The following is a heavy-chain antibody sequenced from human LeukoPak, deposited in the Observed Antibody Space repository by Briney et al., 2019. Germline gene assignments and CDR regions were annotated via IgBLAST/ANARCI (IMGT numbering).Heavy chain of an antibody. V-gene: IGHV4-34*01. D-gene: IGHD4-17*01. CDR2: INHSGST. CDR3: ARATTVTTPADY. J-gene: IGHJ4*02. CDR1: GGSFSGYY. Sequence: SETLSLTCAVYGGSFSGYYWSWIRQPPGKGLEWIGEINHSGSTNYNPSLKSRVTISVDTSKNQSSLKLSSVTAADTAVYYCARATTVTTPADYWGQGTLVTVSS.